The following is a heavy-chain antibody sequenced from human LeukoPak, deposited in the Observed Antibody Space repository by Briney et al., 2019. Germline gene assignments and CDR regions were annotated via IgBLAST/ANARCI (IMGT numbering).Heavy chain of an antibody. CDR2: INHSGST. D-gene: IGHD3-9*01. Sequence: SETLSLTCAVYGGSFSGYYWSWLRQPPGKGLEWIGEINHSGSTNYNPSLKSRATISVDTSKNQFSLKLSSVTAADTAVYYCARVLRYFETHDAFDIWGQGTMVTVSS. V-gene: IGHV4-34*01. J-gene: IGHJ3*02. CDR3: ARVLRYFETHDAFDI. CDR1: GGSFSGYY.